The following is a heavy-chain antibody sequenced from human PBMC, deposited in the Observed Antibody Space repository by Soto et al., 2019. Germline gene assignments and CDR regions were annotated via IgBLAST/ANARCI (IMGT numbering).Heavy chain of an antibody. CDR1: GDSFGNSA. Sequence: QVLLVQSGAEVKKPGSSVKISCKASGDSFGNSAINWVRQTPGQGLEWLGGFIPVYRTLNYAQKFQGRVTITADESTGTAYMTLNSLASNDMAVYYCATGVIWIGYFTVDSWGQGTRVTVSS. CDR3: ATGVIWIGYFTVDS. CDR2: FIPVYRTL. J-gene: IGHJ4*02. D-gene: IGHD3-3*01. V-gene: IGHV1-69*01.